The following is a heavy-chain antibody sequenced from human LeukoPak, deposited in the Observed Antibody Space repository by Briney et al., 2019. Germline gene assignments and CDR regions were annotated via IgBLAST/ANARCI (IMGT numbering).Heavy chain of an antibody. V-gene: IGHV4-61*02. J-gene: IGHJ5*02. CDR3: ASRWFPHRGFDP. Sequence: PSETLSLTCTVSGGSVSSVSSYWSWVRQPAGKGLEWIGRIYTSGITDYNPSLKSRVTISLDTSKNQFSLNLTSVTAADTAVYYCASRWFPHRGFDPWGQGTLVTVSS. D-gene: IGHD4-23*01. CDR2: IYTSGIT. CDR1: GGSVSSVSSY.